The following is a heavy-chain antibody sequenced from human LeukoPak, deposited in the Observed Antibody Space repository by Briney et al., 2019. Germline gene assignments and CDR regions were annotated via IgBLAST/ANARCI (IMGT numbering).Heavy chain of an antibody. J-gene: IGHJ4*02. V-gene: IGHV3-23*01. CDR3: AKCPRTGGATWDY. CDR2: ISGSGGST. D-gene: IGHD7-27*01. Sequence: PGGSLRLSCAASGFTFSNYGVSWVRQAPGKGLEWVSAISGSGGSTYYADSVKGRFTISRDNSKNTLYLQMNSLRAEDTAVYYCAKCPRTGGATWDYWGQGTLVTVSS. CDR1: GFTFSNYG.